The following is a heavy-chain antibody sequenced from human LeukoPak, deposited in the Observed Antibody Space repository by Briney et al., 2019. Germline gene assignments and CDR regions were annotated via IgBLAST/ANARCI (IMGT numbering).Heavy chain of an antibody. J-gene: IGHJ4*02. CDR1: GFTFSTYS. D-gene: IGHD3-10*01. Sequence: GGSLRLSCAASGFTFSTYSMNWVRQAPGKGLEWVSYIGTSFSMIFYADSVKGRFTISRDNSKNTRYLQMNSLRAEDTAVYYCARGFAGLLWFGEFFDYWGQGTLVTVSS. V-gene: IGHV3-48*01. CDR3: ARGFAGLLWFGEFFDY. CDR2: IGTSFSMI.